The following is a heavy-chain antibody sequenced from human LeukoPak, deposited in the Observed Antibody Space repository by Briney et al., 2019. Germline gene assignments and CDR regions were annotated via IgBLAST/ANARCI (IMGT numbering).Heavy chain of an antibody. V-gene: IGHV3-23*01. J-gene: IGHJ6*03. CDR3: AKELHDFTDYYMDV. D-gene: IGHD3-3*01. CDR2: ISGSGSST. CDR1: GFTFSNYV. Sequence: GGSLRLSCAASGFTFSNYVMTWVRQAPGKGLEWVSGISGSGSSTYYADSVKGRFTISRDNSKNTLHLQMNSLRAEDTAIYYCAKELHDFTDYYMDVWGKGTTVTVSS.